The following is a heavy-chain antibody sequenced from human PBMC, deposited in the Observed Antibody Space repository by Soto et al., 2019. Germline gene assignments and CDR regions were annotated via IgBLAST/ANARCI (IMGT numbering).Heavy chain of an antibody. J-gene: IGHJ2*01. CDR3: ARDGWDYGGIHGGYFDL. D-gene: IGHD4-17*01. Sequence: QVQLQESGPGLVKPSETLSLTCTVSGGSISSYYWSWNRQPPGKGLEWIGYIYYSGSTNYNPSLKSRVTISVDTSQNQFSLKLGSVTAADTAVYYCARDGWDYGGIHGGYFDLWGRGTLVTVSS. V-gene: IGHV4-59*01. CDR2: IYYSGST. CDR1: GGSISSYY.